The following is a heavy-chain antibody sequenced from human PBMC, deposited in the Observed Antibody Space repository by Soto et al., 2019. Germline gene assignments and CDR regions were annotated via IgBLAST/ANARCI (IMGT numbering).Heavy chain of an antibody. Sequence: GGSLRLSCAASGFTFLSYGMHWVRQAPGKGLEWVAFIWSDGSKKYYADSVKGRFTVSRDNSKNTMYLQMTGLGAEETAVYYCAKNGGYCSRGTCFLDFWGQGTLVTVSS. V-gene: IGHV3-30*02. D-gene: IGHD2-15*01. CDR3: AKNGGYCSRGTCFLDF. CDR1: GFTFLSYG. CDR2: IWSDGSKK. J-gene: IGHJ4*02.